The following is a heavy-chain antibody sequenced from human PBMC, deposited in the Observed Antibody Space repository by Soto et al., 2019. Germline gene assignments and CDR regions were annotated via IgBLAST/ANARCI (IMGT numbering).Heavy chain of an antibody. CDR3: ARHGTGRMGYYFDY. Sequence: PSETLSLTCTVSGGSIISGGYYWICIRQHPGKGLEWIGHIYYSGSTYYNPSLKSRVTISVDTSKNQFSLKLSSVTAADTAVYYCARHGTGRMGYYFDYWGQGTLVTVSS. J-gene: IGHJ4*02. CDR2: IYYSGST. CDR1: GGSIISGGYY. D-gene: IGHD1-1*01. V-gene: IGHV4-39*01.